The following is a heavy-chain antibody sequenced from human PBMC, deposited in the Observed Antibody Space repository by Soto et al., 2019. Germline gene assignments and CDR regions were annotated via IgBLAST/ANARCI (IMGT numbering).Heavy chain of an antibody. CDR2: IYYSGST. V-gene: IGHV4-31*03. D-gene: IGHD3-10*01. J-gene: IGHJ3*02. CDR3: ASRGVTMVRGRRNGDAFDI. CDR1: GGSISSGGYY. Sequence: SETLSLTCTVSGGSISSGGYYWSWIRQHPGKGLEWIGYIYYSGSTYYNPSLKSRVTISVDTSKNQFSLKLSSVTAADTAVYYCASRGVTMVRGRRNGDAFDIWGQGTMVTVSS.